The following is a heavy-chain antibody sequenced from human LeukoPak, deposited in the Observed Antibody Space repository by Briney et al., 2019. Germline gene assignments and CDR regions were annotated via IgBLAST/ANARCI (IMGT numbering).Heavy chain of an antibody. CDR3: ARLFGGVTTFDY. CDR1: GLSISPSW. J-gene: IGHJ4*02. CDR2: INPDGSDS. V-gene: IGHV3-7*01. D-gene: IGHD4-17*01. Sequence: GGSLRLSCAASGLSISPSWLSWVRQGPGKGLEWVASINPDGSDSFYVDSVKGRFTISRDNAKNSLYLQMSSLSAEDTAVYYCARLFGGVTTFDYWGQGTLVTASS.